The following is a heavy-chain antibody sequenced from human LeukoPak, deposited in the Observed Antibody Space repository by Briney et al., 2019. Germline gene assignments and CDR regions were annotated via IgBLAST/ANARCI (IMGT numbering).Heavy chain of an antibody. CDR2: IYYSGST. D-gene: IGHD1-26*01. Sequence: SETLSLTCTVSGGSISSGDYYWSWIRQPPGKGLKWIGYIYYSGSTYYNPSLKSRVTISLDTSKNQISLRLSSVTAADTAVYYCARGGGSLSDFDFWGQGTLVTVSS. V-gene: IGHV4-30-4*01. CDR3: ARGGGSLSDFDF. J-gene: IGHJ4*02. CDR1: GGSISSGDYY.